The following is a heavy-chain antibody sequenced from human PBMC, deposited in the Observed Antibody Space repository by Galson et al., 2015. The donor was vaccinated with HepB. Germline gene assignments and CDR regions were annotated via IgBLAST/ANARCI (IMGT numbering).Heavy chain of an antibody. CDR2: INPNSGGT. D-gene: IGHD2-2*02. Sequence: SVKVSCKASGYTFTGYYMHWVRQAPGQGLEWMGWINPNSGGTNYAQKFQGRVTMTRDTSISTAYMELSRLRSDDTAVYYCAREGLGYCSSTSCYRGGYFDYWGQGTLVTVSS. CDR3: AREGLGYCSSTSCYRGGYFDY. V-gene: IGHV1-2*02. J-gene: IGHJ4*02. CDR1: GYTFTGYY.